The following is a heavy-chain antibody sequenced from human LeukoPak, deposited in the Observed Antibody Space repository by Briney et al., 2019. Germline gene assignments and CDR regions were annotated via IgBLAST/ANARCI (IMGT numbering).Heavy chain of an antibody. J-gene: IGHJ6*02. V-gene: IGHV4-39*07. CDR2: IYYSGST. D-gene: IGHD6-25*01. Sequence: SETLSLTCTVSGGSISSSSYYWGWIRQPPGKGLEWIGSIYYSGSTYYNPSLKSRVTISVDTSKNQFSLKLSSVTAADTAVYYCARDEIAARPGSYYYYGMDVWGQGTTVTVSS. CDR3: ARDEIAARPGSYYYYGMDV. CDR1: GGSISSSSYY.